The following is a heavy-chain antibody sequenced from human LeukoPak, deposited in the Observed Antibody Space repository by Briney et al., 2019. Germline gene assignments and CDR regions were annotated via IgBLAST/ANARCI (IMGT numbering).Heavy chain of an antibody. CDR1: GYTLTELS. Sequence: ASVKVSCKVSGYTLTELSMHWVRQAPGKGLEWMGGFDPEDGETIYAQKFQGRVTMTEDTSTDTAYMELSSLRSEDTAVYYCATTLVVVAAFNAFDIWGQGTMVTVSS. V-gene: IGHV1-24*01. D-gene: IGHD2-15*01. CDR3: ATTLVVVAAFNAFDI. J-gene: IGHJ3*02. CDR2: FDPEDGET.